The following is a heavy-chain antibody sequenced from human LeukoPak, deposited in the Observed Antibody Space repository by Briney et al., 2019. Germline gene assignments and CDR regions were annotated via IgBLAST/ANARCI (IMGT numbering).Heavy chain of an antibody. CDR1: GASISAYY. V-gene: IGHV4-59*01. Sequence: ASETLSLTCSVSGASISAYYWSWMRQPPGKGLEWIGYIHYSGTINYNPSLMSRVTISVDSSKNQFSLRLSSVTAADTAVYFCARGHKGLEVWGQGATVTVSS. J-gene: IGHJ6*02. CDR3: ARGHKGLEV. CDR2: IHYSGTI.